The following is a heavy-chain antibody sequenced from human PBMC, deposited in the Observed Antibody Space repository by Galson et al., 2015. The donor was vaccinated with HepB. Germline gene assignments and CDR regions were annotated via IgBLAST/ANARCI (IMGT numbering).Heavy chain of an antibody. D-gene: IGHD2-21*02. CDR2: IRSKAYGGTT. Sequence: SLRLSCAASGFTFGDYAMSWVRQAPGKGLEWVGFIRSKAYGGTTEYAASVKGRFTISRDDSKSIAYLQMNSLKTEDTAVYYCTRGGDLPFDYWGQGTLVTVSS. V-gene: IGHV3-49*04. CDR1: GFTFGDYA. J-gene: IGHJ4*02. CDR3: TRGGDLPFDY.